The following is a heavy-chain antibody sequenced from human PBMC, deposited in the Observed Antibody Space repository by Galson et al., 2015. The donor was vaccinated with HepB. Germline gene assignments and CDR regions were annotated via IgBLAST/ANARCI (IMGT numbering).Heavy chain of an antibody. Sequence: SLRLSCAASGFTFSSYAMHWVRQAPGKGLEWVAVISYDGSNKYYADSVKGRFTISRDNSKNTLYLQMNSLRAEDTAVYYCARGGGSGNPIDYWGQGTLVTVSS. V-gene: IGHV3-30-3*01. J-gene: IGHJ4*02. CDR1: GFTFSSYA. CDR2: ISYDGSNK. CDR3: ARGGGSGNPIDY. D-gene: IGHD1-26*01.